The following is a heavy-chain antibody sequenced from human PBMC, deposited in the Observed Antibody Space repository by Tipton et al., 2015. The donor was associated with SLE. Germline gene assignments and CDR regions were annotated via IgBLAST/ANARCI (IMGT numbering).Heavy chain of an antibody. V-gene: IGHV4-34*01. CDR2: INHSGST. Sequence: TLSLTCAVYGGSFSGYYWSWIRQPPGKGLEWIGEINHSGSTNYNPSLKSRVTISVDTSKNQFSLKLSSVTAADTAVYYCARVRIISAGTHFDYWGQGTLVTVSS. J-gene: IGHJ4*02. CDR1: GGSFSGYY. D-gene: IGHD6-13*01. CDR3: ARVRIISAGTHFDY.